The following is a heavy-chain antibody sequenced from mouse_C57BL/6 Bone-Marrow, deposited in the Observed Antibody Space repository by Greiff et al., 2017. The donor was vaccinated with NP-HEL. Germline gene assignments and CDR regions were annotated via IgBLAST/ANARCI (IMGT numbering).Heavy chain of an antibody. CDR3: TRKEGNY. CDR1: GYTFTDYE. CDR2: IDPETGGT. J-gene: IGHJ2*01. V-gene: IGHV1-15*01. Sequence: QVQLQQSGAELVRPGASVTLSCKASGYTFTDYEMHWVKQTPVHGLEWIGAIDPETGGTAYNQKFKGKAILTADNSSSTAYMELRSLTSEDSAVYYCTRKEGNYWGQGTTLTVSS.